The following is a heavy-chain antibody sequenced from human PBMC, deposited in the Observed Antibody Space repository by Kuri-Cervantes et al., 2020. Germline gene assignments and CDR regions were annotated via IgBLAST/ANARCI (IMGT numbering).Heavy chain of an antibody. CDR1: GFTFSSYE. D-gene: IGHD3-3*01. CDR2: ISSSGSTI. CDR3: ATGEWLSAVGAFDY. J-gene: IGHJ4*02. Sequence: GESLKISCAASGFTFSSYEMNWVRQAPGKGLEWVSYISSSGSTIYYADSVKGRFTISRDNAKNSLYLQMNSLRAEDTAVYYCATGEWLSAVGAFDYWGQGTLVTDSS. V-gene: IGHV3-48*03.